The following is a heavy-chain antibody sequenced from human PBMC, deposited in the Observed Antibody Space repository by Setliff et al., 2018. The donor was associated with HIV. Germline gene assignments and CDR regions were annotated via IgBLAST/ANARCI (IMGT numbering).Heavy chain of an antibody. CDR1: GVSTSSSSYY. CDR3: VKEGRTSTVFDY. D-gene: IGHD1-7*01. CDR2: VYYSGST. V-gene: IGHV4-39*07. Sequence: SETLSLTCTVSGVSTSSSSYYWGWIRQPPGKGLEWIGYVYYSGSTYYNPSLKSRLTISMDTSKNQFSLKLKSVTAADTAVYFCVKEGRTSTVFDYWGQGVMVTVSS. J-gene: IGHJ4*02.